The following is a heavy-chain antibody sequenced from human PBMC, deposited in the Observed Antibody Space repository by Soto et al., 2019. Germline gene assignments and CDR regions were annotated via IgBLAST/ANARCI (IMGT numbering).Heavy chain of an antibody. J-gene: IGHJ4*02. CDR2: INHSGST. V-gene: IGHV4-34*01. CDR3: ARDKITGILDY. Sequence: SETLSLTCAVYGGSFSGYYWNWIRQPPGKGLEWIGEINHSGSTNYNPSLKSRVTISVDTSKNQFSLKLSSVTAADTAVYYCARDKITGILDYWGQGTPVTAPQ. CDR1: GGSFSGYY. D-gene: IGHD1-20*01.